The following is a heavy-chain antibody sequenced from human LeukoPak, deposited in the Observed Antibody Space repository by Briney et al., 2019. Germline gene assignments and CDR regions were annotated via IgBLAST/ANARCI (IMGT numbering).Heavy chain of an antibody. D-gene: IGHD3-9*01. CDR3: ARDHYDILTGYFDY. CDR2: INAGNGNT. Sequence: ASVKVSCKAPGYTFTSYAMHWVRQAPGQRLEWMGWINAGNGNTKYSQKFQGRVTITRDTSASTAYMELSSLRSEDTAVYYCARDHYDILTGYFDYWGQGTLVTVSS. CDR1: GYTFTSYA. J-gene: IGHJ4*02. V-gene: IGHV1-3*01.